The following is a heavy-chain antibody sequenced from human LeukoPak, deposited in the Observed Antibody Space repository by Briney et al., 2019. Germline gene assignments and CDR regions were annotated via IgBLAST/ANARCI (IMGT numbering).Heavy chain of an antibody. Sequence: GGSLRLSCAASGFTFSDYYMSWIRQAPGKGLEWVSYSSRTGGTLYYADSVKGRFSVSRDNAKNSLYLQMNSLRAEDTAVYYCARRSGYYYFDYWGQGTLVTVSS. J-gene: IGHJ4*02. D-gene: IGHD3-3*01. CDR1: GFTFSDYY. CDR3: ARRSGYYYFDY. CDR2: SSRTGGTL. V-gene: IGHV3-11*01.